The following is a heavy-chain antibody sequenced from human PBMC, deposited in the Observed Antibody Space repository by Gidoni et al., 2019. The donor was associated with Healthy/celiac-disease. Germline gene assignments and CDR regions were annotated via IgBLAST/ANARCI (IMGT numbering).Heavy chain of an antibody. CDR1: GFTFSSYS. Sequence: EVQLVESGGGLVKPGGSLRVSCADSGFTFSSYSMNLVRQAPGKGREWVSSISSSSSYIYYADSVKGRFTISRDNAKNSLYLQMNSLRAEDTAVYYCARETYDAFDIWGQGTMVTVSS. CDR3: ARETYDAFDI. J-gene: IGHJ3*02. V-gene: IGHV3-21*01. CDR2: ISSSSSYI.